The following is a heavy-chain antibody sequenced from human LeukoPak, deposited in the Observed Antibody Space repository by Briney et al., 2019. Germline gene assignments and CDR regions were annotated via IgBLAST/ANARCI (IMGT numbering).Heavy chain of an antibody. D-gene: IGHD4-17*01. CDR3: AKGRTTVTTPRNFDY. CDR2: ISGSGDST. Sequence: GGSLRLSCAASVFSFSTYAMTWVRQAPGKGREWVSTISGSGDSTYYADSVKGRFTISRDNYENTLYLQMNSLRAEDTAVYYCAKGRTTVTTPRNFDYWGQGTLVTVS. V-gene: IGHV3-23*01. CDR1: VFSFSTYA. J-gene: IGHJ4*02.